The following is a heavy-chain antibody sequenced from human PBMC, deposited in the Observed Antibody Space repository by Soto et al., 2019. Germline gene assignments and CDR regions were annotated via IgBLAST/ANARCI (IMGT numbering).Heavy chain of an antibody. CDR3: ARDYYDSSGYLGLLDY. V-gene: IGHV3-48*02. Sequence: EVQLVESGGGLVQPGGSLRLSCAASGFTFSSYSMNWVRQAPGKGLEWVSYISSSSSTIYYADSVKGRFTISRDNAKXXLYLQMNSLRDEDTAVYYCARDYYDSSGYLGLLDYWGQGTLVTVSS. CDR1: GFTFSSYS. D-gene: IGHD3-22*01. CDR2: ISSSSSTI. J-gene: IGHJ4*02.